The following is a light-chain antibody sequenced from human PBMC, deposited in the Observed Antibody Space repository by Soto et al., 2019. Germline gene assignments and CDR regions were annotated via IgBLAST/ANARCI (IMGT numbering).Light chain of an antibody. CDR3: SSYTSSSNGVL. V-gene: IGLV2-14*01. CDR1: SSDVGGYNY. CDR2: DVS. J-gene: IGLJ2*01. Sequence: QAVVTQPASVSGSPGQSITISCTGTSSDVGGYNYVSWYQQHPGKAPKLMIYDVSNRPSGVSNRFSGSKSGNTASLTISGLQAEDEADYYCSSYTSSSNGVLFGGGTKLTVL.